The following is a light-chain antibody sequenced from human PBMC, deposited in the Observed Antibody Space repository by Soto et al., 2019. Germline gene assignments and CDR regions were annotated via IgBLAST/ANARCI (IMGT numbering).Light chain of an antibody. CDR1: QSVTNN. J-gene: IGKJ4*01. Sequence: EIVMTQSPATLSVSPGERATLSCRASQSVTNNWLAWYQQKPGQAPRLLIYGVSTRATGIPARFSGSGSGAEFTLTISSLQSEDLAVYYCQQYCSGPLTFGGGTKVEIK. CDR3: QQYCSGPLT. CDR2: GVS. V-gene: IGKV3-15*01.